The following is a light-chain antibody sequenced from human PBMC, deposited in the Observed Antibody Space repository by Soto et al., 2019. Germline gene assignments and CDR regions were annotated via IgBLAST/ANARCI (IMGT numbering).Light chain of an antibody. CDR2: AAS. J-gene: IGKJ5*01. Sequence: EIQMNQYPSSLSASVGDRVTITCRASRSISSYLNWYQQKPGKATKLLIYAASSLQSWVPSRFSGSGSGTDFTLTISSLQPEDFATYYCQQSYSTLSYTFGQGTRLESK. CDR1: RSISSY. V-gene: IGKV1-39*01. CDR3: QQSYSTLSYT.